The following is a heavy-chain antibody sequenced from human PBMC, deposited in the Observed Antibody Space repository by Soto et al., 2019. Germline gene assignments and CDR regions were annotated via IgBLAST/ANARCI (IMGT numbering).Heavy chain of an antibody. J-gene: IGHJ6*02. CDR2: ISYDGSNK. CDR3: ARDYYRFNSGYGFSMDV. V-gene: IGHV3-30-3*01. Sequence: PGGSLRLSFAASGFTFSSYAMHWVRQAPGKGLEWVAVISYDGSNKYYADSVKGRFTISRDNSKNTLYLQMNSLRAEDTAVYYCARDYYRFNSGYGFSMDVWGQGTTVTVSS. D-gene: IGHD5-12*01. CDR1: GFTFSSYA.